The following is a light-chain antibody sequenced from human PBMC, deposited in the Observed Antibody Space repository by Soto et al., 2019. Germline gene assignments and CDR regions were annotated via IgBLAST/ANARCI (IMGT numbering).Light chain of an antibody. CDR1: QGVNRK. Sequence: DIVMTQSPATLSVAPGERVTFSCRASQGVNRKLAWYQHKPGQAPRLLISGASTGATGIPARFSGSGSGTEFTLTISSLQSEDCAIYYCQQYHTWPITFGGGTKVEIK. V-gene: IGKV3-15*01. J-gene: IGKJ4*01. CDR2: GAS. CDR3: QQYHTWPIT.